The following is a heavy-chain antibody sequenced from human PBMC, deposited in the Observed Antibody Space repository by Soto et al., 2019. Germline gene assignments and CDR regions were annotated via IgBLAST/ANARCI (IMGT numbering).Heavy chain of an antibody. D-gene: IGHD3-22*01. V-gene: IGHV3-23*03. J-gene: IGHJ4*02. CDR1: GFTFSVSV. CDR2: MSGDGQT. Sequence: PVGSRRLSCVGAGFTFSVSVVARVRQAPGEVLEWLSVMSGDGQTRYAWSVTGRFTISRDNAKNTLSLQMSTLRADDAPAHYCVKWHTSNFDSLPFTGFDFWGQGTQVTVSS. CDR3: VKWHTSNFDSLPFTGFDF.